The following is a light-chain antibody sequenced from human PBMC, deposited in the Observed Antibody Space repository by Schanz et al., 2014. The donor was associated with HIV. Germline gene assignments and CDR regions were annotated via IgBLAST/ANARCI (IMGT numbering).Light chain of an antibody. CDR1: QGISSY. CDR2: AAS. CDR3: QQYYSYPE. Sequence: DIQLTQSPSFLSASVGDRVTITCRASQGISSYLAWYQLKPGKAPKLLIYAASTLQSGVPSRFSGSGSGTDFTLTISSLQPEDFATYYCQQYYSYPEFGQGTKVEIK. J-gene: IGKJ1*01. V-gene: IGKV1-9*01.